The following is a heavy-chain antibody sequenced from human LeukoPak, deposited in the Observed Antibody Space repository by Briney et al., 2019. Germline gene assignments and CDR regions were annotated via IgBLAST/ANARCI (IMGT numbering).Heavy chain of an antibody. D-gene: IGHD1-26*01. V-gene: IGHV3-23*01. J-gene: IGHJ5*02. Sequence: GGSLRLSCAASGFTFSSYAMSWVRQAPGKGLEWVSAISGSGGSTYYADSVKGRFTISRDNSKYTLYLQMNSLRAEDTAVYYCAKRLGATTWFDPWGQGTLVTVSS. CDR1: GFTFSSYA. CDR3: AKRLGATTWFDP. CDR2: ISGSGGST.